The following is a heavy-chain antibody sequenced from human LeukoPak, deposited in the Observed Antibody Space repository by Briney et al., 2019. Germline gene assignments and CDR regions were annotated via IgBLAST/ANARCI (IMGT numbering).Heavy chain of an antibody. Sequence: SVKVSCKASGGTFSSYAISWVRQAPGQGLEWMGGIIPIFGTANYAQKFQGRVTITADESTSTAYMELSSLRSEETAVYYCARDRANCSSTSCYVRWVGWFDPWGQGTLVTVSS. CDR1: GGTFSSYA. CDR2: IIPIFGTA. D-gene: IGHD2-2*01. V-gene: IGHV1-69*01. CDR3: ARDRANCSSTSCYVRWVGWFDP. J-gene: IGHJ5*02.